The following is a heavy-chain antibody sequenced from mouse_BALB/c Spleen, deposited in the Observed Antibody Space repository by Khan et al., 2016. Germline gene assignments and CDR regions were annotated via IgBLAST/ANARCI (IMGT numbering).Heavy chain of an antibody. CDR2: ISYSGST. Sequence: EVKLLESGPGLVKPSQSLSLTCTVTGYSITSDYAWNWIRQFPGNKLEWMGYISYSGSTSYNPSLKSRISITRDTSKNHFFLQLNSVTTEDTATYYCARDYYGSSYFDYWGQGTTLTVSS. D-gene: IGHD1-1*01. V-gene: IGHV3-2*02. J-gene: IGHJ2*01. CDR1: GYSITSDYA. CDR3: ARDYYGSSYFDY.